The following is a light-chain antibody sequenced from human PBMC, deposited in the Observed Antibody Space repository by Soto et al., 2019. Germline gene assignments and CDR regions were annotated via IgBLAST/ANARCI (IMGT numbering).Light chain of an antibody. CDR2: EVS. CDR1: SSDVGGYNY. V-gene: IGLV2-14*01. Sequence: QSALTQPASVSGSPGQSITISCTGTSSDVGGYNYVSWYQQHPCKAPKLIIYEVSNRPSGVSNRFSGSKSSNTASLTISGVLDEYEADYYFNSYSIQATGVFGTGTKLTVL. CDR3: NSYSIQATGV. J-gene: IGLJ1*01.